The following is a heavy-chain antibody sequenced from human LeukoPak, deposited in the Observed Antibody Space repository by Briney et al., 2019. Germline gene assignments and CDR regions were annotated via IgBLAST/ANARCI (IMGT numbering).Heavy chain of an antibody. D-gene: IGHD5-24*01. CDR3: AKTTVEMATINAFDI. Sequence: PGRSLRLSCAASGFTFDDYAMHWVRQAPGKGLEWVSGISWNSGSIGYADSVKGRFTISRDNSKNTLYLQMNSLRAEDTAVYYCAKTTVEMATINAFDIWGQGTMVTVSS. CDR1: GFTFDDYA. J-gene: IGHJ3*02. CDR2: ISWNSGSI. V-gene: IGHV3-9*01.